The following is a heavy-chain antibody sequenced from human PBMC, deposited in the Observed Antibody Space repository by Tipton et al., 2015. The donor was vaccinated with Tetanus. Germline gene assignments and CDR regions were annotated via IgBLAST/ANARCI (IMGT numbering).Heavy chain of an antibody. CDR2: IYYSGST. CDR1: GDSVSRNY. J-gene: IGHJ6*02. V-gene: IGHV4-59*02. D-gene: IGHD2-21*02. CDR3: ARDRGVTSPFGSYYYGMDV. Sequence: LRLSCTVSGDSVSRNYWSWIRQPPGKGLEWIGYIYYSGSTNYNPSLKSRVAISVDTSKNQFSLKLSSVTAADTAVYYCARDRGVTSPFGSYYYGMDVWGQGTTVTVSS.